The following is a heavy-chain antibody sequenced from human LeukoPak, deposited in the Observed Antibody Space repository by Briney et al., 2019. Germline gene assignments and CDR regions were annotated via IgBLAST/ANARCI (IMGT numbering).Heavy chain of an antibody. CDR3: VRGGQGDGHSADEGFDI. J-gene: IGHJ3*02. Sequence: SQTLSLTCAISGDSLFSNSSWNWIRPSPSRGLEWLGRTYYRSKWYNDYGVSVKSRININPDTSKNHFSLQLSSVTPEDTAVYYCVRGGQGDGHSADEGFDIWGQGTMVTV. CDR1: GDSLFSNSS. CDR2: TYYRSKWYN. V-gene: IGHV6-1*01. D-gene: IGHD5-18*01.